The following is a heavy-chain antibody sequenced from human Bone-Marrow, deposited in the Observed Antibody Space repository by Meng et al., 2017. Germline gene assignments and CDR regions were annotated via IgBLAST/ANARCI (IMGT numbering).Heavy chain of an antibody. CDR1: GGSISSYY. J-gene: IGHJ3*02. CDR3: ARDGGMVRGVITSGDAFDI. CDR2: IYYSGST. Sequence: GSLRLSCTVSGGSISSYYWSWIRQPPGQGLEWIGYIYYSGSTNYNPSLKSRGTISVETSKHQFSLKLSSVTAADTAVYYCARDGGMVRGVITSGDAFDIWGQGTMVT. V-gene: IGHV4-59*01. D-gene: IGHD3-10*01.